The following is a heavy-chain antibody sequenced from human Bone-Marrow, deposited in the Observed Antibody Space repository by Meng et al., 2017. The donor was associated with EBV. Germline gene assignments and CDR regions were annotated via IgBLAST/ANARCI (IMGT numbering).Heavy chain of an antibody. J-gene: IGHJ5*02. Sequence: QVQLVESXXGXVQPGXXLXXXXXXSGCTFSSYGMHWVRQAPGKGLEWVAVIWYDGSNKYYADSVKGRFTISRDNSKNTLYLQMNSLRAEDTAVYYCARSGDYIWGSYRPPTGWFDPWGQGTLVTVSS. V-gene: IGHV3-33*01. D-gene: IGHD3-16*02. CDR1: GCTFSSYG. CDR2: IWYDGSNK. CDR3: ARSGDYIWGSYRPPTGWFDP.